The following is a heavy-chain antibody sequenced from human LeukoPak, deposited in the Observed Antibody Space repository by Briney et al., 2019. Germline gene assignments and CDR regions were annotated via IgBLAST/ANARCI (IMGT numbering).Heavy chain of an antibody. CDR2: INPDGSRI. J-gene: IGHJ4*02. D-gene: IGHD1-26*01. CDR3: SRDFVGADDY. V-gene: IGHV3-74*01. CDR1: GFTFSNYG. Sequence: PGGSLRLSCAASGFTFSNYGMSWVRQAPGKGPVWVSRINPDGSRIDYAESVRGRFTISRDSAKNTLYLQMNSLRAEDTAVYYCSRDFVGADDYWGQGTLVTVSS.